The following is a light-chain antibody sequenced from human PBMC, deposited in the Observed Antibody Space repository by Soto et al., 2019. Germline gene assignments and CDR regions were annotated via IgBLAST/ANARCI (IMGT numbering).Light chain of an antibody. CDR3: SSYAGSNNVV. CDR2: EVN. J-gene: IGLJ3*02. Sequence: QSALTQPPSASGSPGQSVAISCTGTSSDVGGYAYVSWYQQHPGKAPKLLIYEVNKRPSEVSDRFSGSRSGNTAPLTVSGLQAEDEADYYCSSYAGSNNVVFGGGTKLTVL. CDR1: SSDVGGYAY. V-gene: IGLV2-8*01.